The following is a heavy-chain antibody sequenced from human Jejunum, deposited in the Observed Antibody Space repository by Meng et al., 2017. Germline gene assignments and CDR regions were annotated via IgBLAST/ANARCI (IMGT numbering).Heavy chain of an antibody. CDR2: IYHSGTT. J-gene: IGHJ1*01. V-gene: IGHV4-4*02. CDR3: ARDFEALNGV. CDR1: GDSISSSYW. Sequence: VQRQGWGTGRVKAWGTLSLTCAVSGDSISSSYWWSWVRQSPGKGLEWIGEIYHSGTTNYNPSLKSRVTLSVDKSKNQFSLNLSSVTAADTAVYFCARDFEALNGVWGQGTLVTVSS. D-gene: IGHD2-8*01.